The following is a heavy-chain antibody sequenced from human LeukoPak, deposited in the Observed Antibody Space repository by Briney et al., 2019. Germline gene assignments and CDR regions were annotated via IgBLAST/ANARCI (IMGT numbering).Heavy chain of an antibody. CDR3: ANYMTKDYFDY. D-gene: IGHD4-11*01. CDR1: GFTFSSYW. J-gene: IGHJ4*02. CDR2: IKQDGSEK. V-gene: IGHV3-7*01. Sequence: GGSLRLSCAASGFTFSSYWMSWVRQAPGKGLEWVANIKQDGSEKYYVDSVKGRFTISRDNAKNSLYLQMNSLRAEDTAVYYCANYMTKDYFDYWGQGTLVTVSS.